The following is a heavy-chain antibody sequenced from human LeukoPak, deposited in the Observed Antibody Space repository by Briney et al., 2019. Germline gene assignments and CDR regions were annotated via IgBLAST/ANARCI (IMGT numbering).Heavy chain of an antibody. V-gene: IGHV4-30-4*01. J-gene: IGHJ4*02. Sequence: SQTLSLTCTVSSGSISSCDYYWSWIRQPPGKGLEWIGYIYYSGSTYYNPSLKSRVTISVDTSKNQFSLKLSSVTAADTAVYYCARVRYYDFWSGRPPGVFDYWGQGTLVTVSS. CDR1: SGSISSCDYY. CDR3: ARVRYYDFWSGRPPGVFDY. CDR2: IYYSGST. D-gene: IGHD3-3*01.